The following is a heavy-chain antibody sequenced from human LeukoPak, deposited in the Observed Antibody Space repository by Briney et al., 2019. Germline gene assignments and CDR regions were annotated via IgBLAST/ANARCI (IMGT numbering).Heavy chain of an antibody. CDR3: ARDSDCSGGSCYSDGYYYYYGMDV. V-gene: IGHV4-61*01. Sequence: TPSETLSLTCTVSGGSVSSGSYYWSWIRQPPGKGLEWIGYIYYSGSTNYNPSLKSRVTISVDTSKNQFSLKLSSVTAADAAVYYCARDSDCSGGSCYSDGYYYYYGMDVWGKGTTVTASS. J-gene: IGHJ6*04. CDR2: IYYSGST. CDR1: GGSVSSGSYY. D-gene: IGHD2-15*01.